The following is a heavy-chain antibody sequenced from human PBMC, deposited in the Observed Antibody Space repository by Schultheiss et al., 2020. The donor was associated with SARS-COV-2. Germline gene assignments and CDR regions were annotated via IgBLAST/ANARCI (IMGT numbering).Heavy chain of an antibody. CDR3: ARGASGYVIRSGIDY. CDR1: GGSISSYY. D-gene: IGHD5-12*01. CDR2: INHSGST. Sequence: SETLSLTCTVSGGSISSYYWTWIRQPPGKGLEWIGEINHSGSTNYNPSLKSRVTISVDTSKNQFSLKLSSVTAADTAVYYCARGASGYVIRSGIDYWGQGTLVTVSS. V-gene: IGHV4-34*01. J-gene: IGHJ4*02.